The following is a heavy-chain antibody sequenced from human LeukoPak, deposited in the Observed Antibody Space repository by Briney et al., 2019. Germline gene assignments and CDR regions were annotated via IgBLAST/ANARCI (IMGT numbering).Heavy chain of an antibody. CDR2: IIPIFGTA. V-gene: IGHV1-69*06. CDR3: ARDLGSVTMVRGVITKKALYDAFDI. CDR1: GGTFSSYA. Sequence: GASVKVSCKASGGTFSSYAISWVRQAPGQGLEWMGGIIPIFGTANYAQKFQGRVTITADKSTSTAYMELSSLRSEDTAVYYCARDLGSVTMVRGVITKKALYDAFDIWGQGTMVTVSS. D-gene: IGHD3-10*01. J-gene: IGHJ3*02.